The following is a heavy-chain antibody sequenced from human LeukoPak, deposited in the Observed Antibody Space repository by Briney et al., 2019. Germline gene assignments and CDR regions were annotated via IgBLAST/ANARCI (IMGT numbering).Heavy chain of an antibody. CDR1: GGSFSGYY. CDR2: INHSGST. CDR3: AQTGGGSYLREYYFDY. D-gene: IGHD1-26*01. Sequence: TSETLSLTCAVYGGSFSGYYWSWILQPPGKGLEWIGEINHSGSTNYNPSLKSRVTISVDTSKNQISLKLSSVTAADTAVYYCAQTGGGSYLREYYFDYWGQGTLVTVSS. V-gene: IGHV4-34*01. J-gene: IGHJ4*02.